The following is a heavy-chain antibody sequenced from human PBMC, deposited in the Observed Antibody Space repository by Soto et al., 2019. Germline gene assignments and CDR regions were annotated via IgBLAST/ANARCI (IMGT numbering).Heavy chain of an antibody. V-gene: IGHV3-48*03. CDR1: GFTFSSYE. CDR2: ISSSGSTI. CDR3: ARDLSYGGSGMDV. J-gene: IGHJ6*02. D-gene: IGHD3-16*01. Sequence: PGGLLRLSCAASGFTFSSYEMNWVRQAPGKGLEWVSYISSSGSTIYYADSVKGRFTISRDNAKNSLYLQMNSLRAEDTAVYYCARDLSYGGSGMDVWGQGTTVTVSS.